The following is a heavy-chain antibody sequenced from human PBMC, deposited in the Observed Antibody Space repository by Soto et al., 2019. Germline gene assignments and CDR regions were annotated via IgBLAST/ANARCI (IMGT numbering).Heavy chain of an antibody. D-gene: IGHD2-8*01. CDR3: AKFNGYYYKYQYMDV. J-gene: IGHJ6*03. CDR2: IIGRGGNT. Sequence: EVQVLESGGDMAQPGGSLRLSGAASGLTFGSYAMGWVRQVPGKGLEWVSAIIGRGGNTYDSDSVKGRFTTSRDNSKNTLYLQMNSLRAEDTAVYFCAKFNGYYYKYQYMDVWGKGTTVTVSS. V-gene: IGHV3-23*01. CDR1: GLTFGSYA.